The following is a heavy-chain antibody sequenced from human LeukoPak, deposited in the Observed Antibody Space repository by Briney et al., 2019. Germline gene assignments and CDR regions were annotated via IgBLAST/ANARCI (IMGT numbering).Heavy chain of an antibody. CDR3: ARVDSGTNHSLEI. D-gene: IGHD6-19*01. Sequence: SETLSLTCTVSGDSISRYYWNWIRQPAGKELEWIGRIHGSGTTNYNPSLKSRVYISIDKSKNQFSLRLTSVTAADTAVYYCARVDSGTNHSLEIWGQGTLVSVSS. CDR2: IHGSGTT. V-gene: IGHV4-4*07. J-gene: IGHJ1*01. CDR1: GDSISRYY.